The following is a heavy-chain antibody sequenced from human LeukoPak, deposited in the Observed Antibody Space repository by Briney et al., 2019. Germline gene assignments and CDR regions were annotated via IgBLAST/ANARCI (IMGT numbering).Heavy chain of an antibody. CDR1: GFTFSSYY. D-gene: IGHD2-15*01. CDR3: ARVLRYCSGGNCYSGGLGYMDV. J-gene: IGHJ6*03. CDR2: ISAGGGST. Sequence: GGTLSLSCAASGFTFSSYYMSWFRQAPGKGLEWFSAISAGGGSTYYADSVKGRFTISRDNSKNTLYVQMNSLRAEDTAVYYCARVLRYCSGGNCYSGGLGYMDVWGKGTTVTISS. V-gene: IGHV3-23*01.